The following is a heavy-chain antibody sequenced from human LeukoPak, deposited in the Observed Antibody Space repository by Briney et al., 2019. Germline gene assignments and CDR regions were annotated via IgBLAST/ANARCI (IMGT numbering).Heavy chain of an antibody. J-gene: IGHJ4*02. CDR3: ARDSRFPTIFGVVIACDY. CDR1: GYTLTELS. V-gene: IGHV1-24*01. CDR2: FDPEDGET. Sequence: ASVKVSCKVSGYTLTELSMHWVRQAPGKGLEWMGGFDPEDGETIYAQKLQGRVTMTTDTSTSTAYMELRSLRSDDTAVYYCARDSRFPTIFGVVIACDYWGQGTLVTVSS. D-gene: IGHD3-3*01.